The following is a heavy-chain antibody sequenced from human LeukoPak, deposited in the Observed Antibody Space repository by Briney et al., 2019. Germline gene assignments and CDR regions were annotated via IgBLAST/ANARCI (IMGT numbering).Heavy chain of an antibody. CDR3: ASLNWGFWYFDL. CDR1: GFTVSRNY. Sequence: PGGSLRLSCAASGFTVSRNYMSWARQAPGRGLEWVSVIYSGGSTYYADSVKGRFTIFRDNSKNTLYLQMNSLRAEDTAVYYCASLNWGFWYFDLWGRGTLVTVSS. J-gene: IGHJ2*01. D-gene: IGHD7-27*01. V-gene: IGHV3-66*01. CDR2: IYSGGST.